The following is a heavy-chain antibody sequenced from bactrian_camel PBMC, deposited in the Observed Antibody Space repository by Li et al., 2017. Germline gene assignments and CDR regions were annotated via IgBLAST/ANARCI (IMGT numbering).Heavy chain of an antibody. V-gene: IGHV3S40*01. J-gene: IGHJ6*01. CDR1: GFTPSTYV. CDR3: AREGDMWHPFGS. D-gene: IGHD7*01. Sequence: VQLVESGGGSVQAGGSLTLSCSASGFTPSTYVMSWVRQAPGKGLEWVSSISSLGALTYYADSVKGRFTVSGDNAKNTLYLQLDSLKPEDTAMYYCAREGDMWHPFGSWGQGTQVTVS. CDR2: ISSLGALT.